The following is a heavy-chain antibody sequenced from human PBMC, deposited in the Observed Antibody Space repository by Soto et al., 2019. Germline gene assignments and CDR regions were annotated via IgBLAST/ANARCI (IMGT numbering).Heavy chain of an antibody. J-gene: IGHJ4*02. Sequence: SETLSLTCAVYGGSFSGYYWSWIRQPPGKGLEWIGEINHSGSTNYNPSLKSRVTISVDTSKNQFSLKLSSVTAADTAVYYCAWRSMVRGVITFDYWGQGTLVTVSS. CDR2: INHSGST. V-gene: IGHV4-34*01. D-gene: IGHD3-10*01. CDR3: AWRSMVRGVITFDY. CDR1: GGSFSGYY.